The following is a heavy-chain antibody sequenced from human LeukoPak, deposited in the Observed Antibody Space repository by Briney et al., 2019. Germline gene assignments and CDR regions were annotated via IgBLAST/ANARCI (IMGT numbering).Heavy chain of an antibody. V-gene: IGHV1-24*01. CDR3: ATDYYYDSSGSYYTIDY. Sequence: ASVKVSCKASGYTFTELSMHWVRQAPGKGLEWMGGFDPEDGETFYAQKFQGRVTMTEDTSTDTAYMELSSLRSEDTAVYYCATDYYYDSSGSYYTIDYWGQGTLVTVSS. D-gene: IGHD3-22*01. J-gene: IGHJ4*02. CDR1: GYTFTELS. CDR2: FDPEDGET.